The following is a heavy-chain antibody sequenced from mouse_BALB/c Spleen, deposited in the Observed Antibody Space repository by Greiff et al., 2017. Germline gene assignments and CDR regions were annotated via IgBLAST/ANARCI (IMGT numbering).Heavy chain of an antibody. V-gene: IGHV5-6*01. CDR1: GFTFSSYG. Sequence: EVHLVESGGDLVKPGGSLKLSCAASGFTFSSYGMSWVRQTPDKRLEWVATISSGGSYTYYPDSVKGRCTISRDNAKNTLYLQMSSLKSEATAMYYCARYVTRQFDDWGQDTTLTVSS. CDR2: ISSGGSYT. J-gene: IGHJ2*01. CDR3: ARYVTRQFDD. D-gene: IGHD2-12*01.